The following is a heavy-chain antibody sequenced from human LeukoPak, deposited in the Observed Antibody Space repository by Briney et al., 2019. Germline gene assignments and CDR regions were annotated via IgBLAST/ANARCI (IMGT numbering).Heavy chain of an antibody. CDR3: ARGVGYCSSTSCYIDYFDY. CDR1: GYTLTELP. CDR2: FDPEDGET. Sequence: GASVKVSCKVSGYTLTELPMHWVRQAPGKGLEWMGGFDPEDGETIYAQKFQGRVTMTEDTSTDTAYMELSSLRSEDTAVYYCARGVGYCSSTSCYIDYFDYWGQGTLVTVSS. D-gene: IGHD2-2*02. J-gene: IGHJ4*02. V-gene: IGHV1-24*01.